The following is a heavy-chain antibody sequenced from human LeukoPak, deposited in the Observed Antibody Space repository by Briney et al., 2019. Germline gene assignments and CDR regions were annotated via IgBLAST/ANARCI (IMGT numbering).Heavy chain of an antibody. D-gene: IGHD3-3*01. CDR2: IRYDGSNK. Sequence: GGSLRLSCAASGFTFSSYGMHWVRQAPGKGLGGVAFIRYDGSNKYYADSVKGRFTISRDNSKNTLYLQMNSLRAEDTAVYYCATYLDYDFWSGFTDYWGQGTLVTVSS. V-gene: IGHV3-30*02. CDR3: ATYLDYDFWSGFTDY. CDR1: GFTFSSYG. J-gene: IGHJ4*02.